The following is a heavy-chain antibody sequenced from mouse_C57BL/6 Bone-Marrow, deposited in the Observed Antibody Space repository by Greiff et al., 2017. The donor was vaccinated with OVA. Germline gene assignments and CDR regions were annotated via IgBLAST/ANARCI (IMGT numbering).Heavy chain of an antibody. CDR2: ISNGGGST. Sequence: EVMLVESGGGLVQPGGSLKLSCAASGFTFSDYYMYWVRQTPEKRLEWVAYISNGGGSTYYPDTVKGRFTISRDNAKNTLYLQMSRLKSEDTAMYYCARRGTTVVAPYAMDYWGQGTSVTVSS. J-gene: IGHJ4*01. D-gene: IGHD1-1*01. CDR1: GFTFSDYY. CDR3: ARRGTTVVAPYAMDY. V-gene: IGHV5-12*01.